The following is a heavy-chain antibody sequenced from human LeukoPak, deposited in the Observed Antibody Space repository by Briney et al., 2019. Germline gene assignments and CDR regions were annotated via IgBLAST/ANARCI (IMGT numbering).Heavy chain of an antibody. CDR2: IHYSGST. CDR1: GYSISSGYY. CDR3: AREVVAAAGTVDY. J-gene: IGHJ4*02. Sequence: SATLSLTCTVSGYSISSGYYWGWIRQPPGKGLEWIGYIHYSGSTNYNPSLKSRVTISVDTSKNQFSLILSSVTTADTAVYYCAREVVAAAGTVDYWGQGTLVTVSS. D-gene: IGHD6-13*01. V-gene: IGHV4-61*01.